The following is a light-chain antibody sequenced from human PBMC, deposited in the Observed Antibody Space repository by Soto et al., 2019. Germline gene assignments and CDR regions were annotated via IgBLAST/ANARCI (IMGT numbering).Light chain of an antibody. CDR3: QQYGSSPRT. Sequence: EIVLTQSPGTLSLSPGERATLSCRASQSVSSSYLAWYQQKPGQAPRLLIYGASNRATGIPDRFSGSGSGTDFTLTISILEPEDFVVYYCQQYGSSPRTFGQGTKVEIK. J-gene: IGKJ1*01. CDR2: GAS. V-gene: IGKV3-20*01. CDR1: QSVSSSY.